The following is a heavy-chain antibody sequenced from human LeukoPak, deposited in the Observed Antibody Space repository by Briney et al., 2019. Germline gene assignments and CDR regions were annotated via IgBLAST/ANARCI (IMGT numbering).Heavy chain of an antibody. CDR1: GFIFSSYS. V-gene: IGHV3-21*01. CDR2: ISSSSSYI. J-gene: IGHJ4*02. CDR3: ARDGVVVAAIDY. D-gene: IGHD2-15*01. Sequence: GGSLRLSCAASGFIFSSYSMNWVRQAPGKGLEWVSSISSSSSYIYYADSVKGRFTISRDNAKNSLYLQMNSLRAEDTAVYYCARDGVVVAAIDYWGQGTLVTVSS.